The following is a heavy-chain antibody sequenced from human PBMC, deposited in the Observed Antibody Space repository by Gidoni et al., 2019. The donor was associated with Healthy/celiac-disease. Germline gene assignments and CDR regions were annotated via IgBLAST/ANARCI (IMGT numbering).Heavy chain of an antibody. CDR3: ARPTAGRSGWFDP. CDR2: IYYSGST. J-gene: IGHJ5*02. D-gene: IGHD5-18*01. CDR1: GGSISSSSYY. Sequence: QLQLQESGPGLVKPSETLSLTCTVSGGSISSSSYYWGWIRQPPGKGLEWIGSIYYSGSTYYNPSLKSRVTISVDTSKNQFSLKLSSVTAADTAVYYCARPTAGRSGWFDPWGQGTLVTVSS. V-gene: IGHV4-39*01.